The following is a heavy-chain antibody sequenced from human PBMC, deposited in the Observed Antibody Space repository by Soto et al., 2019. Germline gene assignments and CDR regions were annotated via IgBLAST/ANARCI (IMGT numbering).Heavy chain of an antibody. CDR3: AHSWVTIFGVVNGGMDV. CDR1: GFSLSTSGVG. CDR2: IYWDDDK. V-gene: IGHV2-5*02. Sequence: SGPTLVNPTQTLTLTCTFSGFSLSTSGVGVGWIRQPPGKALEWLALIYWDDDKRYSPSLKSRLTITKDTSKNQVVLTMTNMDPVDTATYYCAHSWVTIFGVVNGGMDVWGQGTTVTVSS. J-gene: IGHJ6*02. D-gene: IGHD3-3*01.